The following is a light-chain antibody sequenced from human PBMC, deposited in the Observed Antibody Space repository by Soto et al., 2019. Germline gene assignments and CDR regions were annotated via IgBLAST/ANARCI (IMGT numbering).Light chain of an antibody. CDR3: GTWDSSLSVYV. J-gene: IGLJ1*01. CDR1: SSNIGNNY. CDR2: DNN. V-gene: IGLV1-51*01. Sequence: QSVLTQPPSLSAAPGQKVTISCSGSSSNIGNNYVSWYQQLPGTAPKLLIYDNNKRPSGIPDRFSGSKSGTSATLGITGLQTGDEADYYCGTWDSSLSVYVFGNGTKVTVL.